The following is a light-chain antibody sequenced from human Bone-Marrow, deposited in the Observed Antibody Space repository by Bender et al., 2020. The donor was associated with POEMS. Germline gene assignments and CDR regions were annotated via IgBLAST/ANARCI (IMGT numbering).Light chain of an antibody. V-gene: IGLV1-44*01. CDR3: SSWDDSLSGWV. J-gene: IGLJ3*02. Sequence: QSVLTQPPSASGTPGQRVAISCSGSSSNIGSNIVNWYQHLPGTAPRLVVYCNYQRPSGVPARFSGSKSGTSASLAISDIQSEDEGDYYCSSWDDSLSGWVFGGGTKLTVL. CDR2: CNY. CDR1: SSNIGSNI.